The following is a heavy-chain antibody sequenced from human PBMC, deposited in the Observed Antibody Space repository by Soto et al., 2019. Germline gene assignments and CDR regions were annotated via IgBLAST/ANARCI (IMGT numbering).Heavy chain of an antibody. D-gene: IGHD2-15*01. V-gene: IGHV4-59*04. CDR1: GFTFSSYA. CDR3: APLSVSLSGPYGIHV. Sequence: PGGSLRLSCAASGFTFSSYAMSWVRQAPGKGLEWIGSMLYSGLTYYNPSLKSRVTLSVDTSKNQFSVRLNSVTASDTAVYYCAPLSVSLSGPYGIHVWGQGTTVTVFS. J-gene: IGHJ6*02. CDR2: MLYSGLT.